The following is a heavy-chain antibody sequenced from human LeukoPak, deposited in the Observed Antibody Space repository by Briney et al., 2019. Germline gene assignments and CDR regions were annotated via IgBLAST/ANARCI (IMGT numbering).Heavy chain of an antibody. CDR2: ISDSGGST. Sequence: GGSLRLSCAASGFTFSNYAMSWVRQAPGKGLEWVPTISDSGGSTYYADSVKGRFTISRVNYKNTLYLQMDSLRAEDTAIHYCAKVPYSDYGAGRPPFMDVWGQGTTVAVSS. V-gene: IGHV3-23*01. J-gene: IGHJ6*02. D-gene: IGHD3-10*01. CDR1: GFTFSNYA. CDR3: AKVPYSDYGAGRPPFMDV.